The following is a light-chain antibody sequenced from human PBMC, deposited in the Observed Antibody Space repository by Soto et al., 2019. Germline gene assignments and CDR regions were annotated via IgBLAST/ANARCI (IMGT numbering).Light chain of an antibody. J-gene: IGKJ1*01. Sequence: EIVLTQSPGTLSLSPGERATLCCRASQSVSSSYLAWYQQKPGQAPRLLIYGASSRATGIPDRFSGSGSGTDFTLTISRLEPEDFAVYYCQQYGSSPPWTFGQGTKVEIK. CDR3: QQYGSSPPWT. CDR2: GAS. CDR1: QSVSSSY. V-gene: IGKV3-20*01.